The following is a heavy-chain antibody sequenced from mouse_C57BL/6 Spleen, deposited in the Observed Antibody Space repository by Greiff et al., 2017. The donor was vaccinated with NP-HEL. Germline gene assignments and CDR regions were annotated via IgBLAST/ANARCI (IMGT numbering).Heavy chain of an antibody. J-gene: IGHJ1*03. CDR3: ARSYGSSYWYFDV. Sequence: VQLQQSGAELARPGASVKMSCKASGYTFTSYTLHWVKQRPGQGLEWIGYINPSSGYTKYNQKFKDKATLTADKSSSTAYMQLSSLTSEDSAVYYCARSYGSSYWYFDVWGTGTTVTVSS. CDR1: GYTFTSYT. D-gene: IGHD1-1*01. CDR2: INPSSGYT. V-gene: IGHV1-4*01.